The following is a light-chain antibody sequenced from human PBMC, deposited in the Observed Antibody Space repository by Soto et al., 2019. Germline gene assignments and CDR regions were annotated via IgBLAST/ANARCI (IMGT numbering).Light chain of an antibody. J-gene: IGKJ1*01. CDR2: GAS. CDR1: QSVSTK. Sequence: EKMMSQSPATLSVSHGERASLSCRASQSVSTKLAWYQHKPGQAPRLLIHGASTRATGVPARISGSGSGTEFTLTICSLQSEDFAVYYCQQVRNLPWTFCQGTMV. V-gene: IGKV3D-15*01. CDR3: QQVRNLPWT.